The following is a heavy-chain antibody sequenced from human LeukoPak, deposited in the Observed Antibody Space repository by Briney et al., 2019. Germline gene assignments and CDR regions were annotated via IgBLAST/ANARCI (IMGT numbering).Heavy chain of an antibody. CDR3: AKAPIRLGIRQDDY. Sequence: GGSLGLSCAASGFTFSSYAMHWVRQAPGKGLEYVSAISSNGGSTYYANSVKGRFTISRDNSKNTLYLQMNSLRAEDTAVYYCAKAPIRLGIRQDDYWGQGTLVTVSS. V-gene: IGHV3-64*01. CDR1: GFTFSSYA. D-gene: IGHD7-27*01. CDR2: ISSNGGST. J-gene: IGHJ4*02.